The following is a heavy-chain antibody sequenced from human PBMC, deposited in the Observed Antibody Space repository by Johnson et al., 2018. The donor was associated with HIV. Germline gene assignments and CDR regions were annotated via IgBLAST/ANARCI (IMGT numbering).Heavy chain of an antibody. V-gene: IGHV3-15*01. CDR3: TRESTEAFDI. Sequence: VQLVESGGGLVKPGGSLRLSCAASGFTFSNAWMSWVRQAPGKGLEWVGRIKSKTDGGTTDYAAPVKGRFTISRDDSKNTLYLQMNSLRAEDTAVYYCTRESTEAFDIWGQGTMVTVSS. CDR2: IKSKTDGGTT. D-gene: IGHD1-14*01. CDR1: GFTFSNAW. J-gene: IGHJ3*02.